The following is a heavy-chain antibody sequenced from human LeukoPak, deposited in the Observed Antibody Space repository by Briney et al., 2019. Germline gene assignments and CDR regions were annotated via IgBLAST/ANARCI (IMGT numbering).Heavy chain of an antibody. CDR3: ARVGSTPAKFDH. V-gene: IGHV4-34*01. CDR1: GVSFGRYS. CDR2: INFSGYT. Sequence: PSETLSLTCAVSGVSFGRYSWTWIRQSPGKGLECIGEINFSGYTKYNPSLKSRATMSVDTSKNQFSLKLASVTAADTAISFCARVGSTPAKFDHWGQGTLVTVSS. J-gene: IGHJ4*02. D-gene: IGHD2-2*01.